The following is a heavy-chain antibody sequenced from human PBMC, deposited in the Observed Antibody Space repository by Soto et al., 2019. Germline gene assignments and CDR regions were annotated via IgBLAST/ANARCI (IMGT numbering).Heavy chain of an antibody. D-gene: IGHD2-2*03. CDR3: AVVPGCCSRTNCQMAP. CDR1: GGSISSSYW. J-gene: IGHJ5*02. Sequence: QVQMQESGPGLVNPSGTLSLTCAVSGGSISSSYWWTWVRQSPGKWLEWIGEIYHDGATNYNPSLNNRVTLSVDKSKNQFSLRLTSVTAADTAVYYCAVVPGCCSRTNCQMAPWGQGTQVTVSA. V-gene: IGHV4-4*02. CDR2: IYHDGAT.